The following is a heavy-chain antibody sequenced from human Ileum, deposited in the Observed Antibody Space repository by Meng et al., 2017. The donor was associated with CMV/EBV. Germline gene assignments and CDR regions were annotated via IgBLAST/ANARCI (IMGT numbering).Heavy chain of an antibody. CDR3: AKALRVAAFDH. J-gene: IGHJ4*02. Sequence: GGSLRLSCVASGFSFSSYWMHWVRQAPGKGLVWVSRLKSDGTGITYADSVKGRFTISRDNAKNTPYLQMNSLRADDTAVYYCAKALRVAAFDHWGRGTLVTVAS. CDR1: GFSFSSYW. D-gene: IGHD6-19*01. V-gene: IGHV3-74*01. CDR2: LKSDGTGI.